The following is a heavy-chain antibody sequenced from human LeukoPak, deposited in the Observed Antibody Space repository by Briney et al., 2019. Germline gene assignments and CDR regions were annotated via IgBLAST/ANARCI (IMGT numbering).Heavy chain of an antibody. CDR1: GFTFSSYS. J-gene: IGHJ5*01. V-gene: IGHV3-21*01. Sequence: PGGSLRLSCAAYGFTFSSYSMNWVRQAPGKGLEWVSSISSSTSYIYYADSVKGRFTISRDNAKNSLYLQMDSLRAEDTAVYYCAKEGAYPIITYDSWGQGALVTVSS. CDR3: AKEGAYPIITYDS. CDR2: ISSSTSYI. D-gene: IGHD3-10*01.